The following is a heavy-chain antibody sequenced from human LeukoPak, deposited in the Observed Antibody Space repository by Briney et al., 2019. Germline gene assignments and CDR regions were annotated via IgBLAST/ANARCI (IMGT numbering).Heavy chain of an antibody. Sequence: PGGSLRLSCAASGFTFGTYGMHWVRQAPGKGLEWVAVIWSDGSNKYYADSVKGRFTISRDSSKNTLYLQMNSLRAEDTAVYFCAREPIAAVGLDYWGQGTLVTVSS. CDR2: IWSDGSNK. V-gene: IGHV3-33*01. D-gene: IGHD6-13*01. J-gene: IGHJ4*02. CDR1: GFTFGTYG. CDR3: AREPIAAVGLDY.